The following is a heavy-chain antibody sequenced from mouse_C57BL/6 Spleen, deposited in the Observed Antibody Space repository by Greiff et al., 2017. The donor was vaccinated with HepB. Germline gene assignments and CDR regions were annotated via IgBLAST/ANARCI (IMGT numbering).Heavy chain of an antibody. Sequence: QVQLKQPGAELVKPGASVKLSCKASGYTFTSYWMHWVKQRPGQGLEWIGMIHPNSGSTNYNEKFKSKATLTVDKSSSTAYMQLSSLTSEDSAVYYCARGDYDYGGAYWGQGTLVTVSA. D-gene: IGHD2-4*01. CDR3: ARGDYDYGGAY. CDR1: GYTFTSYW. CDR2: IHPNSGST. J-gene: IGHJ3*01. V-gene: IGHV1-64*01.